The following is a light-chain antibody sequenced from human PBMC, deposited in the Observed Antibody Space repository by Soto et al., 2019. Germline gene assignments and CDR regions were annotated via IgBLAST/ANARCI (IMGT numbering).Light chain of an antibody. V-gene: IGKV3-15*01. CDR3: QQYNNWPYT. CDR1: QSVSSN. CDR2: GAS. Sequence: EIVMTQSPATLSASPGERATLSCRASQSVSSNLAWYQQKPGQAPRLLIYGASTRATGIPARFSGSRSGTEFTLTISSLQSEDFAVYYCQQYNNWPYTFGQGTKLEIK. J-gene: IGKJ2*01.